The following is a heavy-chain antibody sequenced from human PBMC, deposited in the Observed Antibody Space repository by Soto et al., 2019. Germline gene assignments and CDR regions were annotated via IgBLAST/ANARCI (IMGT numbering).Heavy chain of an antibody. CDR2: INPNSGGT. D-gene: IGHD2-15*01. J-gene: IGHJ6*02. Sequence: GASVKVSCKASGYTFTGYYMHWVRQAPGQGLEWMGWINPNSGGTNYAQKFQGWVTMTRDTSISTAYMELSRLRSDDTAVYYCAREVVAGTTFPRPKYYYYGMEVWGQGTTVTVSS. V-gene: IGHV1-2*04. CDR3: AREVVAGTTFPRPKYYYYGMEV. CDR1: GYTFTGYY.